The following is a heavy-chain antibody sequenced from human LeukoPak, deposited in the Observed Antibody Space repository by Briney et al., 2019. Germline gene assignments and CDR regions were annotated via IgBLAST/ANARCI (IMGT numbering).Heavy chain of an antibody. CDR2: IKRKSDGGTT. V-gene: IGHV3-15*01. CDR3: TTELDVRPNHY. J-gene: IGHJ4*02. Sequence: GGSLRISCAASGLTFSNAWMSWVRQVPGKGLEWVGRIKRKSDGGTTDYAAPVKGRFTISRDDSKNTLYVQMNSLKSEDTAVYYCTTELDVRPNHYWGQGTLVTVSS. D-gene: IGHD1-14*01. CDR1: GLTFSNAW.